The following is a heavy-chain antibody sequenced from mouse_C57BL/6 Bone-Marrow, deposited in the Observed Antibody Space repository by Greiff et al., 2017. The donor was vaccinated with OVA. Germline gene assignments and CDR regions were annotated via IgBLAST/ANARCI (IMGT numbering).Heavy chain of an antibody. Sequence: VQLQQSGAELARPGASVKLSCKASGYTFTSYGVSWVKQRTGQGLEWIGEICPRSSNTYYNGKFKGKATLTADKSSSTAYMQLSSLTSEDSAVYFCAELGLFAYWGQGTLVTVSA. CDR2: ICPRSSNT. V-gene: IGHV1-81*01. D-gene: IGHD4-1*01. CDR3: AELGLFAY. J-gene: IGHJ3*01. CDR1: GYTFTSYG.